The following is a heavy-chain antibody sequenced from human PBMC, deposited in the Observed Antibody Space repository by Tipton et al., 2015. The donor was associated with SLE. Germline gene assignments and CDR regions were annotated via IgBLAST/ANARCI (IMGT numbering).Heavy chain of an antibody. CDR1: GFTFDDYS. J-gene: IGHJ5*01. D-gene: IGHD1-26*01. Sequence: SLRLSCAASGFTFDDYSMHRVRQAPGKGLEWVSGITWGSGTIDYADSVKGRFTISRDNAKNALYLQMNSLRPEDMALYYCAKSVTSGIVGATLDSWGQGTLVTVSS. V-gene: IGHV3-9*03. CDR3: AKSVTSGIVGATLDS. CDR2: ITWGSGTI.